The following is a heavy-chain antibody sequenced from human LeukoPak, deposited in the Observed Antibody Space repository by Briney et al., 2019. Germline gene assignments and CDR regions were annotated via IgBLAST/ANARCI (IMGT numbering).Heavy chain of an antibody. Sequence: SETLSLTCAVPGGSISSSNWWSWVRQPPGKGLEWIGEIYHSGSTNYNPSLKSRVTISVDKSKNQFSLKLSSVTAADTAVYYCATMVRGVIPWFDPWGQGTLVTVSS. CDR2: IYHSGST. CDR1: GGSISSSNW. J-gene: IGHJ5*02. V-gene: IGHV4-4*02. CDR3: ATMVRGVIPWFDP. D-gene: IGHD3-10*01.